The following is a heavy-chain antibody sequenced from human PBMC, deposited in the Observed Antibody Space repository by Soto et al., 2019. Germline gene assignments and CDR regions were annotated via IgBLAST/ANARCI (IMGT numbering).Heavy chain of an antibody. CDR3: TIPHYYDSSGPPDY. CDR1: GYSFTSYW. J-gene: IGHJ4*02. CDR2: IYPGDSDT. D-gene: IGHD3-22*01. V-gene: IGHV5-51*01. Sequence: GKYLKISCKGSGYSFTSYWIGWVRQMPGKGLEWMGIIYPGDSDTRYSPSFQGQVTISADKSTSTAYLQWNSLKASDTSMYYCTIPHYYDSSGPPDYWGQGTLVTVPS.